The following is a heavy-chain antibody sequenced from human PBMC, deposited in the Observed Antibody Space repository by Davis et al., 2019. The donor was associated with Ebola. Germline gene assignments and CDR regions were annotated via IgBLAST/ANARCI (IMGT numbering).Heavy chain of an antibody. J-gene: IGHJ4*02. D-gene: IGHD3-22*01. CDR2: ISAYNGNT. CDR1: GYTFTGYY. CDR3: ARNYYDSSGPLY. V-gene: IGHV1-18*04. Sequence: ASVKVSCKASGYTFTGYYMHWVRQAPGQGLEWMGWISAYNGNTNYAQKLQGRVTMTTDTSTSTAYMELRSLRSDDTAVYYCARNYYDSSGPLYWGQGTLVTVSS.